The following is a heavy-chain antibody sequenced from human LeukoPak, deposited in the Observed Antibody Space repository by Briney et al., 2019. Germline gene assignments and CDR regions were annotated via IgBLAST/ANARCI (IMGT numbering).Heavy chain of an antibody. Sequence: SETLSLTCAVYGGSFSGHYWSWIRQPPGKGLEWIGEISQTGSTKYNPSLKSRVTISVDTSKNQFSLKLSSVTAADTAVYYCARQGSIVDPPIFDYWGQGTLVTVSS. CDR1: GGSFSGHY. CDR3: ARQGSIVDPPIFDY. V-gene: IGHV4-34*01. CDR2: ISQTGST. D-gene: IGHD6-6*01. J-gene: IGHJ4*02.